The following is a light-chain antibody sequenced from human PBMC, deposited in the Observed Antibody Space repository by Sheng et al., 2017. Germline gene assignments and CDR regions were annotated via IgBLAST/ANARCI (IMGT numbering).Light chain of an antibody. J-gene: IGLJ1*01. CDR3: AAWDDSLNGPYV. CDR1: SSNIGSNT. V-gene: IGLV1-44*01. CDR2: SNN. Sequence: LTQPPSASGTPGQRVTISCSGSSSNIGSNTVNWYQQLPGTAPKLLIYSNNQRPSGVPDRFSGSKSGTSASLAISGLQSEDEADYYCAAWDDSLNGPYVFGTGTKVTVL.